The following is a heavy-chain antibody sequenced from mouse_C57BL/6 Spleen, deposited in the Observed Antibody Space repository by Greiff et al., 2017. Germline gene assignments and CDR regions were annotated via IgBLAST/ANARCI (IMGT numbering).Heavy chain of an antibody. D-gene: IGHD2-4*01. CDR3: ARVIYYDYDEGFAY. V-gene: IGHV1-69*01. CDR1: GYTFTSYW. CDR2: IDPSDSYT. J-gene: IGHJ3*01. Sequence: VKLQQPGAELVMPGASVKLSCKASGYTFTSYWMHWVKQRPGQGLEWIGEIDPSDSYTNYNQKFKGKSTLTVDKSSSTAYMQLSSLTSEDSAVYYCARVIYYDYDEGFAYWGQGTLVTVSA.